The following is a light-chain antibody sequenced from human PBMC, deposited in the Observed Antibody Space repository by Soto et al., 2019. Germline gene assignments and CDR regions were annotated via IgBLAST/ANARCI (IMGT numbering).Light chain of an antibody. J-gene: IGLJ1*01. Sequence: QSVLTQPPSVSAAPGQKVTISCSGSSSNIGNNYVSWYQQLPGTAPKLLIYDNNKRPSGIPDRFSDSNSGTSATLGITGLQTGDEADYYCGTWDSSLSAYVFGTGTKVTVL. CDR2: DNN. V-gene: IGLV1-51*01. CDR3: GTWDSSLSAYV. CDR1: SSNIGNNY.